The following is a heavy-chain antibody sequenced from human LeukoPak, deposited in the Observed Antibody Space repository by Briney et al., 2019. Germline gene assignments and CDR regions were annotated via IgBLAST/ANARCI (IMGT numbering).Heavy chain of an antibody. V-gene: IGHV1-18*01. J-gene: IGHJ3*02. D-gene: IGHD3-10*01. CDR1: GYTFTSYG. CDR3: ARAGITMVRGVIRGAFDI. CDR2: ISAYNGNT. Sequence: VASVKVSCKASGYTFTSYGISWVRQAPGRGLEWMRWISAYNGNTNYAQKLQGRVTMTTDTSTSTAYMELRSLRSDDTAVYYCARAGITMVRGVIRGAFDIWGQGTMVTVSS.